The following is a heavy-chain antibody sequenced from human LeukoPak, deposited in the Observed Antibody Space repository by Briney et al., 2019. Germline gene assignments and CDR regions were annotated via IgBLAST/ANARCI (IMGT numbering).Heavy chain of an antibody. CDR2: ISAYNGNT. D-gene: IGHD2-15*01. CDR1: GYTFTSYG. J-gene: IGHJ5*02. V-gene: IGHV1-18*01. CDR3: ARDGGYCSGGSCGWFDP. Sequence: ASVKVSCTASGYTFTSYGISWVRQAPGQGLEWMGWISAYNGNTNYAQKLQGRVTITTDTSTSTAYMELRSLRSDDTAVYYCARDGGYCSGGSCGWFDPWGQGTLVTVSS.